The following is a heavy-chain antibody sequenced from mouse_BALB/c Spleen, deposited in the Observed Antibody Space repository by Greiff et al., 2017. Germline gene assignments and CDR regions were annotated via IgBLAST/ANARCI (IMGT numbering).Heavy chain of an antibody. J-gene: IGHJ2*01. CDR3: ARLGGSSYFDY. V-gene: IGHV5-12-2*01. CDR2: ISNGGGST. D-gene: IGHD1-1*01. CDR1: GFTFSSYT. Sequence: EVQVVESGGGLVQPGGSLKLSCAASGFTFSSYTMSWVRQTPEKRLEWVAYISNGGGSTYYPDTVKGRFTISRDNAKNTLYLQMSSLKSEDTAMYYCARLGGSSYFDYWGQGTTLTVSS.